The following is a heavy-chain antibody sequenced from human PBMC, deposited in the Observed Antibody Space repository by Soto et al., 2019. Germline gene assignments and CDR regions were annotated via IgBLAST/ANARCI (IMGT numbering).Heavy chain of an antibody. D-gene: IGHD3-10*01. CDR2: ISHSGRT. Sequence: QVHLQQWGAGLLKPSETLSLTCAVYGGSFSDYYWSWIRQAPGKGLEWIGEISHSGRTNYNPSLNSRVTISVDTSKNQFSLRLSSVTAADTAVYYCARAYGSGSYYTPLDPWGQGTLVTVSS. CDR1: GGSFSDYY. J-gene: IGHJ5*02. CDR3: ARAYGSGSYYTPLDP. V-gene: IGHV4-34*01.